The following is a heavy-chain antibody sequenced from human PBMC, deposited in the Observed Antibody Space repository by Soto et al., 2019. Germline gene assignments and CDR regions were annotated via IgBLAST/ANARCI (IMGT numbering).Heavy chain of an antibody. Sequence: PGGSLRLSCAASVFTFSDYYMRWFRQAPGKGLEWVSYISGSGSITHDADSVKGRFTISRDNAKNSLYLQMNSLRAEDTAIYYCARVGSTLAAGTPDYWGQGTLVTVSS. CDR2: ISGSGSIT. CDR1: VFTFSDYY. J-gene: IGHJ4*02. CDR3: ARVGSTLAAGTPDY. V-gene: IGHV3-11*01. D-gene: IGHD6-13*01.